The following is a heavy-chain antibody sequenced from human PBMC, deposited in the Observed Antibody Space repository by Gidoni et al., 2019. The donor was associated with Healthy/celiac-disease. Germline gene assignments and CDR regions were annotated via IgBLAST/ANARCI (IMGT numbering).Heavy chain of an antibody. CDR2: IIPILGIA. J-gene: IGHJ4*02. Sequence: QVQLVQSGAEVKKPGSSVKVSCKASGGTFSSYAISWVRQAPGQGLEWMGRIIPILGIANYAQKFQGRVTITADKSTSTAYMELSSLRSEDTAVYYCARGDTAMAQNGDYWGQGTLVTVSS. V-gene: IGHV1-69*09. D-gene: IGHD5-18*01. CDR3: ARGDTAMAQNGDY. CDR1: GGTFSSYA.